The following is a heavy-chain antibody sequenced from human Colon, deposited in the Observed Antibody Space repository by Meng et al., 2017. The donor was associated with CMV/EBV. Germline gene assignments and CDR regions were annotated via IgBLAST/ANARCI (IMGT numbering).Heavy chain of an antibody. D-gene: IGHD2-15*01. CDR2: FSQSGST. CDR3: ATQDAFCSVF. V-gene: IGHV4/OR15-8*01. J-gene: IGHJ4*02. Sequence: ESLKISCAASGFTFSSYAMHWVRQAPGKGLEWIGEFSQSGSTNYSPSLKSRVTMSLDKSKNQFSLQLSSVTAADTAVYYCATQDAFCSVFWGQGALVTVSS. CDR1: GFTFSSYA.